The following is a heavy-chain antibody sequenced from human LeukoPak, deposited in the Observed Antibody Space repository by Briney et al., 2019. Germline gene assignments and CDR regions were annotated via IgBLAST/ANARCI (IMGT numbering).Heavy chain of an antibody. CDR3: ARDRRDGYNSNWFDP. Sequence: SQTLSLTCTVSGGSISSGTYYWSWIRQPPGKGPEWIGYIYYSGTTYYNPSLKSRATISVDTSKNQFSLKLSSVTAADTAVYYCARDRRDGYNSNWFDPWGQGTLVTVSS. J-gene: IGHJ5*02. CDR2: IYYSGTT. CDR1: GGSISSGTYY. D-gene: IGHD5-24*01. V-gene: IGHV4-30-4*01.